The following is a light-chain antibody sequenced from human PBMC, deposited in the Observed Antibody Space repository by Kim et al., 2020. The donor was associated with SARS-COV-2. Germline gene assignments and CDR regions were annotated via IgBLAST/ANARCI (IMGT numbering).Light chain of an antibody. CDR2: DAS. CDR1: QSVSDW. J-gene: IGKJ2*01. Sequence: DIQMTQSPSTLSASVGDRVTITCRASQSVSDWLAWYQQKPGKAPRLLIYDASTLESGVPSRFSGSGSGTEFTLTISSLQPDDFATYYCQHYNSYRYTFGQGTKLEI. CDR3: QHYNSYRYT. V-gene: IGKV1-5*01.